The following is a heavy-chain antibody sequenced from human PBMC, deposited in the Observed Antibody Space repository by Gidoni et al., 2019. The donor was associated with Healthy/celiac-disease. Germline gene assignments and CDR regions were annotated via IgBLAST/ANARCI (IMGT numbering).Heavy chain of an antibody. CDR3: SRIRYCSSTSCYDLRDY. CDR2: IYYSGST. D-gene: IGHD2-2*01. V-gene: IGHV4-39*01. J-gene: IGHJ4*02. CDR1: GGSISSSSYY. Sequence: QLQLQESGPGLVKPSETLSLTCTVSGGSISSSSYYWGWIRQPPGKGLEWIGSIYYSGSTYYNPSLKSRVTISVDTFKNQFSLKLSSVTAADTAVYYCSRIRYCSSTSCYDLRDYWGQGTLVTVSS.